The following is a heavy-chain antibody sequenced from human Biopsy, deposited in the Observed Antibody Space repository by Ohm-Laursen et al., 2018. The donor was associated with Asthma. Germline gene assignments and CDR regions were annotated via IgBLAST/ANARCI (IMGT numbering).Heavy chain of an antibody. CDR3: AREGVAGTHIED. CDR1: GFTFSDSA. D-gene: IGHD6-19*01. Sequence: SLRLSCSASGFTFSDSAIHWVRQAPGKGLEWVAVISYDGSSIYYADSVKGRFTISRDNSKNTLSLQMNSLTAEDTAVYYCAREGVAGTHIEDWGQGTLVTVSS. J-gene: IGHJ4*02. V-gene: IGHV3-30-3*01. CDR2: ISYDGSSI.